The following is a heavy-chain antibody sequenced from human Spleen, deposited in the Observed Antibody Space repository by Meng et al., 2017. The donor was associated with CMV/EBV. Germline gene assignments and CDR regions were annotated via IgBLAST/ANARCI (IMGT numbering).Heavy chain of an antibody. CDR3: ARLDWCSNGVCLYYSDF. D-gene: IGHD2-8*01. Sequence: ASVKVSCKASGYTFTGHYVHWVRQATGQGLEWMGYMNPSSGSTGYARKFQGRVTMTRNTSISTAYMELSSLGSEDTAVYYCARLDWCSNGVCLYYSDFWGQGTLVTVSS. CDR2: MNPSSGST. V-gene: IGHV1-8*02. J-gene: IGHJ4*02. CDR1: GYTFTGHY.